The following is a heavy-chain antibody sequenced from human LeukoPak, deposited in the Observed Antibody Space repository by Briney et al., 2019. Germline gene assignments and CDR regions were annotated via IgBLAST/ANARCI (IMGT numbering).Heavy chain of an antibody. CDR2: IYWDDDK. D-gene: IGHD3-22*01. J-gene: IGHJ3*02. V-gene: IGHV2-5*02. CDR1: SLSTSGVG. CDR3: AHLMIAGPHDAFDI. Sequence: SLSTSGVGVGRIRQPPGKALEWLALIYWDDDKRYSPSLKSRLTITKDTSKNQVVLTMTNMDPVDTATYYCAHLMIAGPHDAFDIWGQGTMVTVSS.